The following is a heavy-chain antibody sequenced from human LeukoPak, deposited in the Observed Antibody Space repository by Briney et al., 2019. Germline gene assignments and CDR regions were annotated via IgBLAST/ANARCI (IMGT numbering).Heavy chain of an antibody. J-gene: IGHJ4*02. Sequence: GRSLRLSCAASGFTFSSYAMHWVRQAPGKGLEWVALISFDGSNKYYADSVKGRFTVSRDNAKNTLYLQMNSLRAEDTAVYYCARSEYSFDYWGQGTLFTVSS. CDR3: ARSEYSFDY. V-gene: IGHV3-30-3*01. CDR1: GFTFSSYA. D-gene: IGHD3-10*01. CDR2: ISFDGSNK.